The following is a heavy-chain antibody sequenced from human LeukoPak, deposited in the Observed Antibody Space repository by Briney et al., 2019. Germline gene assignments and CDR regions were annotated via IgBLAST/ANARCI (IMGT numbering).Heavy chain of an antibody. V-gene: IGHV4-31*11. CDR2: IYYSGST. D-gene: IGHD2/OR15-2a*01. Sequence: PSETLSLTCAVYGGSFSGYYWSWIRQPPGKGLEWIGYIYYSGSTYYNPSLKSRVTISVDTSKNQFSLKLSSVTAADTAVYYCARGETTLRTFDYWGQGTLVTVSS. CDR1: GGSFSGYY. J-gene: IGHJ4*02. CDR3: ARGETTLRTFDY.